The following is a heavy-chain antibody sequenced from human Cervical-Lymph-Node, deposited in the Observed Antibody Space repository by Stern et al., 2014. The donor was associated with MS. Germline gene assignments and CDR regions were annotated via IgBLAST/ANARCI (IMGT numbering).Heavy chain of an antibody. V-gene: IGHV1-69*04. Sequence: VQLVQSGAEVKKPGSSVNVSCQASGGSLSSSFTVTWVRQPPGQGLEWRGRIIPIIGLANYAQKFQTRLTITADKSTSTVYMELSSLTSEDTALYYCARGIVTNRSASTLHNLFDPWGQGTLVTVSS. D-gene: IGHD4-17*01. CDR1: GGSLSSSFT. J-gene: IGHJ5*02. CDR2: IIPIIGLA. CDR3: ARGIVTNRSASTLHNLFDP.